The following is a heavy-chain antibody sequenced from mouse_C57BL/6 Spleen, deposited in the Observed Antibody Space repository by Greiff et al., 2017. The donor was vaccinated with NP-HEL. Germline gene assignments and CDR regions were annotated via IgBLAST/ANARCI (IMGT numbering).Heavy chain of an antibody. CDR3: GRYPPDSPYAMDY. CDR2: IYPGDGDT. CDR1: GYAFSSYW. J-gene: IGHJ4*01. Sequence: QVQLQQSGAELVKPGASVKISCKASGYAFSSYWMNWVKQRPGKGLEWIGQIYPGDGDTNYNGKFKGKATLTADKSSSTAYMQLSSLTSEDSAVYFRGRYPPDSPYAMDYWGQGTSVTVSS. V-gene: IGHV1-80*01. D-gene: IGHD2-13*01.